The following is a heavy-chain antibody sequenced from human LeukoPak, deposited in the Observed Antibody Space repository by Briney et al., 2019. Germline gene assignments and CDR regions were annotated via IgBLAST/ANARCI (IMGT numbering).Heavy chain of an antibody. Sequence: ASVKVSCKASGYTFTGYYMHWVRQAPGQGLEWMGRINPNSGGTNYAQKFQGRVTMTRVTSISTAYMELSRLRSDDTAVYYCARDIVVVPAAGGYYYYYYMDVWGKGTTVTVSS. CDR1: GYTFTGYY. V-gene: IGHV1-2*06. CDR2: INPNSGGT. J-gene: IGHJ6*03. CDR3: ARDIVVVPAAGGYYYYYYMDV. D-gene: IGHD2-2*01.